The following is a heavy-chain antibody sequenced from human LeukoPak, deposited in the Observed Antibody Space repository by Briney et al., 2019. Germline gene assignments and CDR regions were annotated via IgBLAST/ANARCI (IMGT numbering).Heavy chain of an antibody. CDR1: GGSISSGGYY. CDR2: IYYSGST. V-gene: IGHV4-31*03. Sequence: ASETLSLTCTVSGGSISSGGYYWSWIRQHPGKGLEWIGYIYYSGSTYYNPSLKSRVTISVDTSKNQFSLKLSSVTAADTAVYYCARGRRYDILTGYFSYWYFDLWGRGTLVTVSS. J-gene: IGHJ2*01. D-gene: IGHD3-9*01. CDR3: ARGRRYDILTGYFSYWYFDL.